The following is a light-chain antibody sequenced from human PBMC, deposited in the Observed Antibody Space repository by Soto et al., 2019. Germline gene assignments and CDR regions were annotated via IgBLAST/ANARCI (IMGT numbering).Light chain of an antibody. CDR3: QQYNSYTIT. CDR1: QSIDNY. Sequence: DIQMTQSPSSLSASAGDRVTITCRTSQSIDNYLNWYQQKPGKAPKLLMFAASSLESGVPSRFSGSGSGTEFTLTISSLQPDDFATYYCQQYNSYTITFGQGTRLEIK. V-gene: IGKV1-5*01. CDR2: AAS. J-gene: IGKJ5*01.